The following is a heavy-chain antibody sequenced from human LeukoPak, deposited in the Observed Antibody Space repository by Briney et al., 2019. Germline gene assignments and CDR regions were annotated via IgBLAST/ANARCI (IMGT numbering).Heavy chain of an antibody. CDR2: IYHSGST. J-gene: IGHJ6*03. CDR3: ARDKRDGERTEYYYYMDV. V-gene: IGHV4-4*02. CDR1: GGSISSSNW. D-gene: IGHD5-24*01. Sequence: SETLSLTCAVSGGSISSSNWWSWVRQPPGKGLEWIGEIYHSGSTNYNPSLKSRVTISVDKSKNQFSLKLSSVTAADTAVYYCARDKRDGERTEYYYYMDVWGKGTTVTISS.